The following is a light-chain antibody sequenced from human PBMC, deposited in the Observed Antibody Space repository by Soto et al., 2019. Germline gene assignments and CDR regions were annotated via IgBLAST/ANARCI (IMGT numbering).Light chain of an antibody. V-gene: IGKV1-5*03. CDR2: KAS. CDR3: QEYNSYLAT. Sequence: DIQMTQSPSTLSASVGDRVTITCRASQSISKYLAWYQQKPGKAPKLLIYKASSLESGVPSRFSGSGSGTEFTLTISSLQPDDFGTYYCQEYNSYLATFGQGTKVDIK. J-gene: IGKJ2*01. CDR1: QSISKY.